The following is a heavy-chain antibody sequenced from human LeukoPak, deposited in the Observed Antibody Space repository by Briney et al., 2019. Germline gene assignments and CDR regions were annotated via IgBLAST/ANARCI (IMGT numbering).Heavy chain of an antibody. CDR3: ARHWSSGWSDYYYYGMDV. D-gene: IGHD6-19*01. CDR2: INPNSGGT. J-gene: IGHJ6*02. CDR1: GYTFTGYY. Sequence: GASVKVSCKASGYTFTGYYMHWVRQAPGQGLEWMGWINPNSGGTNYAQKFQGRVTMTRGTSISTAYMELSSLRSEDTAVYYCARHWSSGWSDYYYYGMDVWGQGTTVTVSS. V-gene: IGHV1-2*02.